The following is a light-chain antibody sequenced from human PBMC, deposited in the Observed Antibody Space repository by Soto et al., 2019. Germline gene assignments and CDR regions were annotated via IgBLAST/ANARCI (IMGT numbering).Light chain of an antibody. CDR3: CAYAGSGTVV. V-gene: IGLV2-23*01. CDR1: SSDVGSYNL. Sequence: QSALTQPASVSGSPEQSITISCTGTSSDVGSYNLVSWYQQHPGKAPKVMIYEATKRPSGVSNRFSGYKSGNTASLTISGLQDEDEADYYCCAYAGSGTVVFGGGTKLTVL. CDR2: EAT. J-gene: IGLJ3*02.